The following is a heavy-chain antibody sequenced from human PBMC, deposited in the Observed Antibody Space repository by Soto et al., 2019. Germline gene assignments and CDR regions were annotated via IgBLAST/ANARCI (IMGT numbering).Heavy chain of an antibody. CDR3: ARVAVAGTRVDY. D-gene: IGHD6-19*01. J-gene: IGHJ4*02. CDR2: IYYSGST. Sequence: PSETLSLTCTVSGCSISSGDYYWSWLRQPPGKGLEWIGYIYYSGSTKYNPSFKSRVTISVDRSKNQFSLKLSSVTAADTAVYYCARVAVAGTRVDYWGQGTLVTVSS. V-gene: IGHV4-61*08. CDR1: GCSISSGDYY.